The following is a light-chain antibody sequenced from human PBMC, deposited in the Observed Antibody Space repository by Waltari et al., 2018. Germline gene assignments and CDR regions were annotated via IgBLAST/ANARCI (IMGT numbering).Light chain of an antibody. Sequence: EIVMTQSPATLSVSPGERATLSCRASQSVSNNLVWYQQKPGQAPRILIYGASTRVTGIPARFSGSGSGTEFTLTISSLQSEDFAVYYCQQYNNWPPWTFGQGTKVEIK. V-gene: IGKV3-15*01. CDR2: GAS. J-gene: IGKJ1*01. CDR1: QSVSNN. CDR3: QQYNNWPPWT.